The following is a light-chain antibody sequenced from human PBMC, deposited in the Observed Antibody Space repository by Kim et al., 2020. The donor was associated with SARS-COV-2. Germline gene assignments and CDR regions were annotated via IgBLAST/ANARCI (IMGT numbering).Light chain of an antibody. Sequence: QAVVTQEPSLTVSPGGTVTLTCGSSTGTVSSGHYCHWIQQKPAQAPRTLISDTSKKHSWTPDRFSGSLLGGKAVLIVSGAQPEDEADHYCLLSYGGARVFGGGTQLTVL. CDR3: LLSYGGARV. CDR1: TGTVSSGHY. V-gene: IGLV7-46*01. J-gene: IGLJ2*01. CDR2: DTS.